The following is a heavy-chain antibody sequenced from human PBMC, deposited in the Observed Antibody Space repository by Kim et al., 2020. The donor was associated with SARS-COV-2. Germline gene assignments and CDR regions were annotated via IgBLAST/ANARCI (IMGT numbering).Heavy chain of an antibody. V-gene: IGHV3-11*01. J-gene: IGHJ4*02. D-gene: IGHD2-15*01. CDR3: ARSVVGYCSGGSCSLGY. Sequence: VKGRFTISRDNAKNSVYLQMNSLRAEDTAVYYCARSVVGYCSGGSCSLGYWGQGTLVTVSS.